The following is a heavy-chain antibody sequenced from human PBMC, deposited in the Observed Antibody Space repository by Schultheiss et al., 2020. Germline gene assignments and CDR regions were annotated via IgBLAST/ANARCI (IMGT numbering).Heavy chain of an antibody. V-gene: IGHV3-9*01. J-gene: IGHJ6*02. CDR2: ISWNSGSI. D-gene: IGHD3-10*01. CDR1: GFTFDDYA. CDR3: ARDDPVLLWFGDYLFVPPYYYSSGRDF. Sequence: GGSLRLSCAASGFTFDDYAMHWVRQAPGKGLEWVSGISWNSGSIGYADSVKGRFTISRDNAKNSLYLQMNSLRAEDTAVYYCARDDPVLLWFGDYLFVPPYYYSSGRDFGGQGTTVT.